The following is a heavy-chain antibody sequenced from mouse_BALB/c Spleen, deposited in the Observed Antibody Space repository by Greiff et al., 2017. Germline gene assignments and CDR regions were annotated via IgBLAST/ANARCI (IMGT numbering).Heavy chain of an antibody. J-gene: IGHJ4*01. D-gene: IGHD2-14*01. CDR2: IYPGDGDT. CDR1: GYAFSSSW. CDR3: ASPYRYNYYAMDY. Sequence: QVQLQQSGPELVKPGASVKISCKASGYAFSSSWMNWVKQRPGQGLEWIGRIYPGDGDTNYNGKFKGKATLTADKSSSTAYMQLSSLTSVDSAVYFCASPYRYNYYAMDYWGQGTSVTVSS. V-gene: IGHV1-82*01.